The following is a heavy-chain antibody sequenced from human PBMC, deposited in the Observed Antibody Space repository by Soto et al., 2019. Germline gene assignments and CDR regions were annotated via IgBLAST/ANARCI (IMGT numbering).Heavy chain of an antibody. CDR2: VYNSGST. CDR3: ARYRREAVAGYTLDN. Sequence: SETLSLTCTVSGGSISSNYWTWIRQPPGKGLEWVGYVYNSGSTNYNPSLKSRVTISEDTSKSQFSLKVNSMTAADTAVYYCARYRREAVAGYTLDNWGQGILVTVSS. CDR1: GGSISSNY. V-gene: IGHV4-59*01. D-gene: IGHD6-13*01. J-gene: IGHJ4*02.